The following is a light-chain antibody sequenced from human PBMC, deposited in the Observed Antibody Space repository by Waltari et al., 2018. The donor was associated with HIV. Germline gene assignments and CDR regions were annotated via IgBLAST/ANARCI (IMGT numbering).Light chain of an antibody. CDR1: ALPKQY. CDR3: QSAGRSVTYLI. J-gene: IGLJ2*01. Sequence: SYALTQPPSASVSPGQTARITCSGDALPKQYAHWYQQKPGQAPLLVIYKDRGRPSGTPGRFSGTSSGTTVTLTISGVQAEDAADYYCQSAGRSVTYLIFGGGTKLTVL. CDR2: KDR. V-gene: IGLV3-25*03.